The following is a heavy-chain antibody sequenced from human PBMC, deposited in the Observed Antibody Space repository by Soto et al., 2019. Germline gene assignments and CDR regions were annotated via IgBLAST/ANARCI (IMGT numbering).Heavy chain of an antibody. CDR3: ARDLGSGYERGDY. V-gene: IGHV1-69*05. D-gene: IGHD3-22*01. CDR1: GDTFTNHV. CDR2: IISLFGTP. J-gene: IGHJ4*02. Sequence: QVQLVQSGGEVKKPGSSVKVSCKASGDTFTNHVFNWVRQAPGQGLEWMGGIISLFGTPHYSQRFQGRVTITPDESTATSYLHLSSLRSEDAAVYYCARDLGSGYERGDYGGQGTVVTVSS.